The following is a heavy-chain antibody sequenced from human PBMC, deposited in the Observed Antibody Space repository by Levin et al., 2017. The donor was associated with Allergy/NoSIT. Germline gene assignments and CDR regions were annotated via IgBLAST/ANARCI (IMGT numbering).Heavy chain of an antibody. CDR3: ARTTGSLSGTIDY. CDR1: GFTFSSYW. D-gene: IGHD6-6*01. V-gene: IGHV3-74*01. J-gene: IGHJ4*02. CDR2: VKSDGSTT. Sequence: PGGSLRLSCAASGFTFSSYWMHWVRQAPGKGLVWVSGVKSDGSTTSYADSVKGRFTISRDNAKNTLYLQLNSLRAEDTAVYYCARTTGSLSGTIDYWGQGTRVTVSS.